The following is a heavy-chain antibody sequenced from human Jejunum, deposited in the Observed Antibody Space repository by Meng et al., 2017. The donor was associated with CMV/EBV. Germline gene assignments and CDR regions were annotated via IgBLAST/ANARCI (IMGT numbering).Heavy chain of an antibody. D-gene: IGHD3-9*01. J-gene: IGHJ4*02. CDR3: ARFSPGYYDFLTGYHYISHFDY. V-gene: IGHV3-30*04. CDR2: FSYDGSHH. Sequence: MHLVRQAPGQGLEWVALFSYDGSHHYTAASVKGRFTISRDNSKKTLYLEMNSLRAEDTAVYYCARFSPGYYDFLTGYHYISHFDYWGQGTLVTVSS.